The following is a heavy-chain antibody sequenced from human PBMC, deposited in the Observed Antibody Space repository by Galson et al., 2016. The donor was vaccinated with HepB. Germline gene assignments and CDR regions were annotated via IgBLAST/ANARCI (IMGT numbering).Heavy chain of an antibody. V-gene: IGHV3-7*03. Sequence: SLRLSCAASGFNFSRYWMTWVRQAPGKGLEWVANIKEDESGKHYVGSLKGRFTISRDNAKNSVYLQINSLRAGDTAIYYCGRESSEDTAMVDHWGQGTLVTVSS. CDR3: GRESSEDTAMVDH. CDR2: IKEDESGK. CDR1: GFNFSRYW. J-gene: IGHJ5*02. D-gene: IGHD5-18*01.